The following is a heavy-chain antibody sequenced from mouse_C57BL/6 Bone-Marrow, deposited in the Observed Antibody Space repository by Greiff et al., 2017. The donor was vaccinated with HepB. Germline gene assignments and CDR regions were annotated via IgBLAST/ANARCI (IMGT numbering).Heavy chain of an antibody. CDR2: IYPRSGNT. CDR1: GYTFTSYG. Sequence: VKLVESGAELARPGASVKLSCKASGYTFTSYGISWVKQRTGQGLEWIGEIYPRSGNTYYNEKFKGKATLTADKSSSTAYMELRSLTSEDSAVYFCARSHYYGSSYVGWYFDVWGTGTTVTVSS. V-gene: IGHV1-81*01. J-gene: IGHJ1*03. CDR3: ARSHYYGSSYVGWYFDV. D-gene: IGHD1-1*01.